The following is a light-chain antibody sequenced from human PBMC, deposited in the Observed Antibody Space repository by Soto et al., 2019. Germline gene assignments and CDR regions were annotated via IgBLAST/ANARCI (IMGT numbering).Light chain of an antibody. CDR1: QSFSSSY. Sequence: VLTLSPRTLALSGQNIAIGTCRASQSFSSSYLVWYQQKPGQAPRLLIYGASSRATGIPDRFSGSGSGTDFTLTISRLEPEDFAVYYCQQYGSTPKTFGQGTKVDIK. CDR3: QQYGSTPKT. CDR2: GAS. J-gene: IGKJ1*01. V-gene: IGKV3-20*01.